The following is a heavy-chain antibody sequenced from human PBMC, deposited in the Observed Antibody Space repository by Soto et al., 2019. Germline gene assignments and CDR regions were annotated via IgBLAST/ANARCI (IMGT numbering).Heavy chain of an antibody. V-gene: IGHV5-51*01. CDR3: VRQSGSVISPHRPHYFDY. CDR2: IYPGDSGT. D-gene: IGHD2-21*01. J-gene: IGHJ4*02. Sequence: PGESLKISCKGSGYSFSDYWIGWVRQMPGKGLEWVGIIYPGDSGTRYSPSLQGQVTISADRSTTTAYLHWSSLKSSDTAMYYCVRQSGSVISPHRPHYFDYWGKGALVTSPQ. CDR1: GYSFSDYW.